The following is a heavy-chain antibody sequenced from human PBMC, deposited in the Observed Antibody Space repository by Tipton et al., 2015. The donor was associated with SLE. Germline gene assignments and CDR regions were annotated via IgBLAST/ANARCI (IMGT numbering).Heavy chain of an antibody. V-gene: IGHV3-7*01. CDR3: ARAGSTSHLFDY. J-gene: IGHJ4*02. CDR1: GFTFSSYD. D-gene: IGHD2-2*01. Sequence: SLRLSCAASGFTFSSYDMHWVRQAPGKGLEWVANIKQDGSEKYYVDSVKGRFTISRDNAKNSLYLQMNSLRAEDTAVYYCARAGSTSHLFDYWGQGTLVTVSS. CDR2: IKQDGSEK.